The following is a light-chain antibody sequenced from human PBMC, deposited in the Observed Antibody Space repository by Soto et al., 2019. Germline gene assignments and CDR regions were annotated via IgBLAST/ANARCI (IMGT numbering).Light chain of an antibody. CDR1: QSMNDW. V-gene: IGKV1-5*01. CDR3: LRYNAFSQT. CDR2: DAS. Sequence: DIQMTQSPSTLSASVGDRVTITCRASQSMNDWLAWYQQKPGKAPKVLIYDASSLQTGVPSRFSGSGSGTDFTLTIDSLQPDDAATYYCLRYNAFSQTFGQGTKV. J-gene: IGKJ1*01.